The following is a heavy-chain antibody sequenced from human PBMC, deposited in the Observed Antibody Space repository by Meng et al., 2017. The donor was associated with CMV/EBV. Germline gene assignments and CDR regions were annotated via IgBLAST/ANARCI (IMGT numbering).Heavy chain of an antibody. J-gene: IGHJ5*02. Sequence: PESGPGLVKPSDPLSLTCTVSGGSISSSSYYWGWIRQPPGKGLEWIGSIYYSGSTYYNPSLKSRVTISVDTSKNQFSLKLSSVTAADTAVYYCARGGNWFDPWGQGTLVTVSS. CDR2: IYYSGST. V-gene: IGHV4-39*07. CDR3: ARGGNWFDP. CDR1: GGSISSSSYY.